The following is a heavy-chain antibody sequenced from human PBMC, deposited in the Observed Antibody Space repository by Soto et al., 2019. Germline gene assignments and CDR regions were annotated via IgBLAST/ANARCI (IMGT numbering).Heavy chain of an antibody. CDR2: INHSGST. V-gene: IGHV4-34*01. D-gene: IGHD3-10*01. CDR3: ARGPFGYFQH. Sequence: QVQLQQWGAGLLKPSETLSLTCAVYGGSFSGYYWSWIRQPPGKGLEWIGEINHSGSTNYNPSLKSRVTISVDTSKNQFSLKLSSVTAADTAVYYCARGPFGYFQHWGQGTLVTFSS. CDR1: GGSFSGYY. J-gene: IGHJ1*01.